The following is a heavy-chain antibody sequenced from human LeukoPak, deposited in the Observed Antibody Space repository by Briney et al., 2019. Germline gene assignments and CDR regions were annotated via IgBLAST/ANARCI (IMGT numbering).Heavy chain of an antibody. CDR2: ISNDGSNT. CDR1: GFNFTTYG. Sequence: GGSLRLSCAASGFNFTTYGTHWVRQAPGRGLEWVAVISNDGSNTYYGDSVKGRFTISRDASKNMLYLQMNSLKVEDTALYYCAKMSIDYDFWSAFDIWGQGTTVTASS. CDR3: AKMSIDYDFWSAFDI. J-gene: IGHJ3*02. V-gene: IGHV3-30*18. D-gene: IGHD3-3*01.